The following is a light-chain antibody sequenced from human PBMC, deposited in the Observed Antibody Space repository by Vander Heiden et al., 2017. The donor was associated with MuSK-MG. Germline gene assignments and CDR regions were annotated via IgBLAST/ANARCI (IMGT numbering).Light chain of an antibody. CDR2: EGS. CDR3: CSYAGSSTLVV. Sequence: QSALTQPASVSGSPGQSITISCTGTSSDVGSYNLVSGYQKHPGKAPKLMIYEGSKRPSGVSNRFSGSKSGNTASLTISGLQAEDEADYYCCSYAGSSTLVVFGGGTKLTVL. CDR1: SSDVGSYNL. J-gene: IGLJ2*01. V-gene: IGLV2-23*01.